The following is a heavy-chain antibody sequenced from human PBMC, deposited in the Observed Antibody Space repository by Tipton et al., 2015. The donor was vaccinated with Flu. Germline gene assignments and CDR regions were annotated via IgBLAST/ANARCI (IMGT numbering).Heavy chain of an antibody. D-gene: IGHD2-2*01. CDR2: IYSSDST. CDR1: GFIVSSDY. J-gene: IGHJ3*02. Sequence: GSLRLSCAASGFIVSSDYMSWVRQAPGKGLEWVSVIYSSDSTSYADSVRGRFTLSRDNSRNTLSLQMNNLRVEDTAVYYCAKRYCSSSTCYIPDAFDTWGQGTMVTVSS. V-gene: IGHV3-53*01. CDR3: AKRYCSSSTCYIPDAFDT.